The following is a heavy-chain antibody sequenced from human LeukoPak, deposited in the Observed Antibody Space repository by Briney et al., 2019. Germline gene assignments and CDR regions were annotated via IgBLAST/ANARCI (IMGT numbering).Heavy chain of an antibody. CDR1: EFSVGSNY. Sequence: PGGSLRLSCAASEFSVGSNYMTWVRQAPGKGLEWVSLIYSGGSTYYADSVKGRFTISRDNSKNTLYLQMNSLRAEDTAVYYCARSYCSSTSCYAGNYMDVWGKGTTVTISS. CDR3: ARSYCSSTSCYAGNYMDV. J-gene: IGHJ6*03. V-gene: IGHV3-66*01. D-gene: IGHD2-2*01. CDR2: IYSGGST.